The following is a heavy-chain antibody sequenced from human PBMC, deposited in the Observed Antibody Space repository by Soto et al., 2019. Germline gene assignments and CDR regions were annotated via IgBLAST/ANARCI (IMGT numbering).Heavy chain of an antibody. V-gene: IGHV4-61*01. CDR3: ARDRSWSDYYYGMDV. D-gene: IGHD6-13*01. CDR2: IYYSGST. CDR1: GGSVSSGSYY. Sequence: CLTCTVSGGSVSSGSYYWSWIRQPPGKGLEWIGYIYYSGSTNYNPSLKSRVTISVDTSKNQFSLKLSSVTAADTAVYYCARDRSWSDYYYGMDVWGQGTTVTVSS. J-gene: IGHJ6*02.